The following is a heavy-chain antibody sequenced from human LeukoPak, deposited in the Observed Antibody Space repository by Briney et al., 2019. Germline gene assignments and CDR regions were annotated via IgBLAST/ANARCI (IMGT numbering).Heavy chain of an antibody. CDR2: ISGSGGST. CDR1: GFTFSSYA. D-gene: IGHD3-22*01. CDR3: AKVPNGMDYYDSSGHFDY. J-gene: IGHJ4*02. V-gene: IGHV3-23*01. Sequence: PGGSLRLSCAASGFTFSSYAMSWVRQAPGKGLEWVSAISGSGGSTYYADSVKGRFTISRDNSKNTLYLQMNSLRAEDTAVYYCAKVPNGMDYYDSSGHFDYWGQGTLVTVSS.